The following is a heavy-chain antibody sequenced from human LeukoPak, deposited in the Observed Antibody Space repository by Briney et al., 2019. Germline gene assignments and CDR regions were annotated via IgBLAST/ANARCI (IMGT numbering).Heavy chain of an antibody. D-gene: IGHD2-2*01. V-gene: IGHV3-30*18. CDR1: GFTFSSYG. CDR2: ISYDGSNK. J-gene: IGHJ4*02. CDR3: AKSYEVVPAAIGH. Sequence: PGRSLRLSCAASGFTFSSYGMHWVRQAPGKGLEWVAVISYDGSNKYYADSVKGRFTISRDNSKNTLYLQMTSLRAEGTAVYYCAKSYEVVPAAIGHWGQGTLVTVSS.